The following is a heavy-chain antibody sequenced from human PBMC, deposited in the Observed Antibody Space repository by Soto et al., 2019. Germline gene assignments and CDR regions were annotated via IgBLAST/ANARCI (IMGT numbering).Heavy chain of an antibody. J-gene: IGHJ5*02. CDR3: AKRSGYYDSSDIQYGGWFDP. CDR1: GGSLSSYA. CDR2: IIPIFGTA. D-gene: IGHD3-22*01. V-gene: IGHV1-69*13. Sequence: GASVKVTCEASGGSLSSYAMSWVRQAPGQGLEWMGGIIPIFGTANYAQKFQGRVTITADESTSTAYMELSSLRSEDTAVYYCAKRSGYYDSSDIQYGGWFDPWGQGTLVTVSS.